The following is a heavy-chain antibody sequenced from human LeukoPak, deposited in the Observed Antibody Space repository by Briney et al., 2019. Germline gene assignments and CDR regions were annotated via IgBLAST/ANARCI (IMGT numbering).Heavy chain of an antibody. Sequence: GGSLRLSCAASGFNFNNYDMHWVRQAPGKGLEWVAVISIDGKKSYYADSVKGRFTISRDNSKSTLFLQMNSLRAEDTAVYFCAKAAGKEDGYDFFFQHWGQGTLVTVSS. CDR3: AKAAGKEDGYDFFFQH. D-gene: IGHD3/OR15-3a*01. CDR1: GFNFNNYD. J-gene: IGHJ1*01. V-gene: IGHV3-30*18. CDR2: ISIDGKKS.